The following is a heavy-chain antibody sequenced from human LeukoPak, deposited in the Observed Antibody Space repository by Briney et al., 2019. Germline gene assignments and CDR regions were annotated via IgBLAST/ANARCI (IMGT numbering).Heavy chain of an antibody. CDR1: GISFSNFE. CDR3: ARDYSVAAVYWGAFDL. CDR2: IDTSGTLT. J-gene: IGHJ3*01. D-gene: IGHD6-19*01. Sequence: GGSLRLSCEASGISFSNFEMNWVRQFPGKGLEWVSYIDTSGTLTYYADSVKGRFTISRDNAKNSVYLQMNSLRAEDTSVYYFARDYSVAAVYWGAFDLWGQGTMVTV. V-gene: IGHV3-48*03.